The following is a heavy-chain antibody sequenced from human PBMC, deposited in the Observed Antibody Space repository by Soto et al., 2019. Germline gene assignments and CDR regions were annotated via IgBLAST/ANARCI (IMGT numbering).Heavy chain of an antibody. CDR1: GYTFTGYY. CDR3: ARDLPPRYWLVDSEDGLDV. CDR2: INPNSGGT. D-gene: IGHD6-19*01. J-gene: IGHJ6*01. Sequence: ASVKGSCKASGYTFTGYYMHWVRQAPGQGLEWMGWINPNSGGTNYAQKFQGWVTMTRDTSISTAYMELSRLRSDDTAVYYCARDLPPRYWLVDSEDGLDVWGQGTSVTGSA. V-gene: IGHV1-2*04.